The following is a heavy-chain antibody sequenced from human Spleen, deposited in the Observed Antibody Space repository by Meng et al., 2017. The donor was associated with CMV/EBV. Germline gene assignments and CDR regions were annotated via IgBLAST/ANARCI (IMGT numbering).Heavy chain of an antibody. Sequence: QIQRQDAGPGLVRPPGPRALPCAVSGGSIRLSTWWSWVRQPPGKGLEWIGEIYHSGGTNYNPSLRGRVTISLDKSKNQFSPTLRSVTAADTAVYYCARDPYATGWAGWGQGTLVTVSS. CDR1: GGSIRLSTW. CDR3: ARDPYATGWAG. CDR2: IYHSGGT. J-gene: IGHJ4*02. D-gene: IGHD6-19*01. V-gene: IGHV4-4*03.